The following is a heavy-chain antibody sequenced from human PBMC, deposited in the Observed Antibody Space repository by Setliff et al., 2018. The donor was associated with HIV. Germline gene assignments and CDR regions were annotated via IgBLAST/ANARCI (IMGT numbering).Heavy chain of an antibody. J-gene: IGHJ4*02. V-gene: IGHV3-23*01. Sequence: GESLKISCAASGFTFSSYPMTWVRQAPGKGLEWVSAISNSSPGNTSYADSVRGRFTISRDSSKNTLYLQMNSLRAEDTAVYLCAKDRGSSYSSGSDCWGQGTLVTVSS. CDR3: AKDRGSSYSSGSDC. CDR2: ISNSSPGNT. CDR1: GFTFSSYP. D-gene: IGHD6-19*01.